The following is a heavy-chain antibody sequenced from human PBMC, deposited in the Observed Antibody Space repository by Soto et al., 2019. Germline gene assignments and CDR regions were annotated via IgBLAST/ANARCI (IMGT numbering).Heavy chain of an antibody. V-gene: IGHV3-23*01. Sequence: GGSLRLSCAASGFTFSSYAMSWVRQAPGKGLEWVSAISGSGGSTYYADSVKGRFTISRDNSKNTLYLQMNSLRAEDTAVYYCAKDLRGYRLVLQYFDYWGQGTLVTVSS. J-gene: IGHJ4*02. D-gene: IGHD6-19*01. CDR3: AKDLRGYRLVLQYFDY. CDR1: GFTFSSYA. CDR2: ISGSGGST.